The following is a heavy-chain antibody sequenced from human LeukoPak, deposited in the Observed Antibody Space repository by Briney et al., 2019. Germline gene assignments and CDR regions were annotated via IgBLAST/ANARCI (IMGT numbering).Heavy chain of an antibody. D-gene: IGHD3-16*02. CDR1: GFTFSDYA. V-gene: IGHV3-23*01. CDR2: ISDTGRRT. J-gene: IGHJ4*02. Sequence: PGGSLRLSCAASGFTFSDYAMSWVRQAAGKGLEWVSGISDTGRRTYYTDSVQGRFTISRGESKKTVYLLMNTLRAEDTAVYFCARHDSFIPYWGQGTLVTVSS. CDR3: ARHDSFIPY.